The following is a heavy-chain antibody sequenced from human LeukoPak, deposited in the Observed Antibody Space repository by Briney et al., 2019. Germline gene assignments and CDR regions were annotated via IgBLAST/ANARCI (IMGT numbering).Heavy chain of an antibody. V-gene: IGHV4-34*01. D-gene: IGHD6-6*01. Sequence: SETLSLTCAVYGGSFSGYYWSWIRQPPGKGLEWIGEINHSGSTNYNPSLKSRVTISVDTSKNQFSLKLSYVTAADTAVYYCARPSSYYFDYWGQGTLVTVSS. CDR3: ARPSSYYFDY. CDR2: INHSGST. CDR1: GGSFSGYY. J-gene: IGHJ4*02.